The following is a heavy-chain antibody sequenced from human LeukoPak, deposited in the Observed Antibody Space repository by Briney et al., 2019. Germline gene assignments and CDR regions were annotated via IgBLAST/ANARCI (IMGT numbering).Heavy chain of an antibody. CDR2: IKSKTDGGTT. Sequence: GGSLRLSCAASGFTFSNAWMSWVRQAPGKGLEWVGRIKSKTDGGTTDYAAPVKGRFTISRDDSKNTLYLQMNSLKTEDTAVYYCARGAEFILAAAGSFDYWGQGTLVTVSS. D-gene: IGHD6-13*01. V-gene: IGHV3-15*01. J-gene: IGHJ4*02. CDR1: GFTFSNAW. CDR3: ARGAEFILAAAGSFDY.